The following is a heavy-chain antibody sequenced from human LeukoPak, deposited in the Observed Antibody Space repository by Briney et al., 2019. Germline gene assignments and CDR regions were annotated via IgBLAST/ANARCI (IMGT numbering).Heavy chain of an antibody. D-gene: IGHD1-26*01. CDR3: ATYSGVHHKTFDD. CDR2: IKQDENEQ. Sequence: GGSLRLSCAASGITVSRYWMSWVRQAPGGGLEWVANIKQDENEQDYVDSVRGRFTISRDNAKNSLYLQMNSLRVEDTALYFCATYSGVHHKTFDDWGQGTLVTVSS. J-gene: IGHJ4*02. CDR1: GITVSRYW. V-gene: IGHV3-7*03.